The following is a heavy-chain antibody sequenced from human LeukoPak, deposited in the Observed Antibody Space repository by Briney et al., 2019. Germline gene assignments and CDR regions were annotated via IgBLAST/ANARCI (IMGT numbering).Heavy chain of an antibody. Sequence: SETLSLTRTVSGGSISSYYWSWIRQPPGKGLEWIGYIYYSGSTNYNPSLKSRVTISVDTSKNQFSLKPSSVTAADTAVYYCASRSSGSVPYYFDYWGQGTLVTVSS. J-gene: IGHJ4*02. CDR1: GGSISSYY. CDR3: ASRSSGSVPYYFDY. CDR2: IYYSGST. D-gene: IGHD6-19*01. V-gene: IGHV4-59*01.